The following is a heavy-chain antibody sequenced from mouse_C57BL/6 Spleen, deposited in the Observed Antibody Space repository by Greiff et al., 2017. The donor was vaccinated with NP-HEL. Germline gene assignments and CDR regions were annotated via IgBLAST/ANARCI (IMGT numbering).Heavy chain of an antibody. D-gene: IGHD1-1*01. CDR1: GYTFTSYW. Sequence: QVQLQQSGPELVKPGASVKISCKASGYTFTSYWMHWVKQRPGQGLEWIGYINPSSGYTKYNQKFKDKATLTADKSSSTAYMQLSSLTYEDSAVYYCARDYGSSYGYFDVWGTGTTVTVSS. J-gene: IGHJ1*03. V-gene: IGHV1-7*01. CDR3: ARDYGSSYGYFDV. CDR2: INPSSGYT.